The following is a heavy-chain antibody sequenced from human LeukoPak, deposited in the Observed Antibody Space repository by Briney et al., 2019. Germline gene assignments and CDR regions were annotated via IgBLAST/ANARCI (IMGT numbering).Heavy chain of an antibody. CDR3: ARASALGTVTPYYGMDV. Sequence: QPGGSLRLSCAASGFTVSSNYMSWVRQAPGKGLEWVSVIYSGGSTYYADSVKGRFTISRDNSKNTLYLQMNSLRAKDTAVYYCARASALGTVTPYYGMDVWGQGTTVTVSS. D-gene: IGHD4-17*01. J-gene: IGHJ6*02. CDR1: GFTVSSNY. CDR2: IYSGGST. V-gene: IGHV3-53*01.